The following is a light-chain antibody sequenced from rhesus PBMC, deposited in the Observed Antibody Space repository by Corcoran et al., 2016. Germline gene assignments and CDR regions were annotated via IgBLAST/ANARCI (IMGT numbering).Light chain of an antibody. V-gene: IGKV1-22*01. J-gene: IGKJ2*01. CDR3: LQYSSSPYG. CDR2: KAS. CDR1: QSISSW. Sequence: DIQMTQSPSSLSASVGDTVTITCRASQSISSWLDWYQQKPGKAPKLLIYKASRLQSGVPSRFSGSGSGTDFTLTISSLQPEDFATYYCLQYSSSPYGFGQGTKVEIK.